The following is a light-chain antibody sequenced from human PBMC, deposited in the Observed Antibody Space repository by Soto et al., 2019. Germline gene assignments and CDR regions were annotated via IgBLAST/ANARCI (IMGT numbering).Light chain of an antibody. Sequence: QSVLTQPASVSGSPGQSITISCTGTSSDGGGYNYVSWYQQHPGKAPKLMIYEVSNRPSGVSNRFSGSKSGNTASLTISGLQAEDDADYYCSSYTSSSTPHYVFGTGTKVTVL. V-gene: IGLV2-14*01. J-gene: IGLJ1*01. CDR2: EVS. CDR3: SSYTSSSTPHYV. CDR1: SSDGGGYNY.